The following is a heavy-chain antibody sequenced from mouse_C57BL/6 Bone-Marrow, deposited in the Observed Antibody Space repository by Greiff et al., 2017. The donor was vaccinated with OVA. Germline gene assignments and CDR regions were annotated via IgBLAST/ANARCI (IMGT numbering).Heavy chain of an antibody. D-gene: IGHD2-3*01. CDR3: ARDDYDGYLYAMDY. V-gene: IGHV5-4*01. CDR2: ISDGGSYT. J-gene: IGHJ4*01. CDR1: GFTFSSYA. Sequence: DVQLVESGGGLVKPGGSLKLSCAASGFTFSSYAMSWVRQTPEKRLEWVATISDGGSYTYYPDNVKGRFTISRDNAKNNLYLQMSHLKSEDTAMYYCARDDYDGYLYAMDYWGQGTSVTVSS.